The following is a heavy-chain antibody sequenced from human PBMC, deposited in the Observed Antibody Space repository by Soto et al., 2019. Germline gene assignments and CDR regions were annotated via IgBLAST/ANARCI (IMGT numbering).Heavy chain of an antibody. J-gene: IGHJ6*03. CDR1: GFTVSSNY. D-gene: IGHD3-10*01. Sequence: EVQLVESGGGLVQPGGSLRLSCAASGFTVSSNYMSWVRQAPGKGLEWVSVIYSGGSTYYADSVKGRFTISRDNSKNTLYLQMNSVRAEDTAVYYCARWGSGINYYYYYMDVWGKGTTVTVSS. CDR3: ARWGSGINYYYYYMDV. V-gene: IGHV3-66*01. CDR2: IYSGGST.